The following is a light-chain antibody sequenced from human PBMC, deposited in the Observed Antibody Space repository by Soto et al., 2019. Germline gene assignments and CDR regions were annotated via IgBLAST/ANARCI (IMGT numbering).Light chain of an antibody. V-gene: IGKV1D-12*01. J-gene: IGKJ4*01. Sequence: DIQMTQSPSSVSASVGDRVTITCRTSQDISSSLAWYQQKPGKAPKLLIYGASSLQSGAPSRFSGSSSGTGFTLTISNLQLEDFATYYCQQTNSFPLTFGGATRLEI. CDR1: QDISSS. CDR3: QQTNSFPLT. CDR2: GAS.